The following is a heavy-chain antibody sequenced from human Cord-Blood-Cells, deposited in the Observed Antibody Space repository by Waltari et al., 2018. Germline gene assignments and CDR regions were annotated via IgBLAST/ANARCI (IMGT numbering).Heavy chain of an antibody. J-gene: IGHJ3*02. CDR3: ARDSPAVAHYSAFDI. V-gene: IGHV4-59*01. CDR2: IYYSGST. D-gene: IGHD1-26*01. Sequence: QVQLQESGPGLVKPSETLSLTCTVSGGSIRSNYRSWIRQPPGKGLEWIGYIYYSGSTNYNPSLKSRVTISVDTSKNQFSLKLSSVTAADTAVYYCARDSPAVAHYSAFDIWGQGTMVTVSS. CDR1: GGSIRSNY.